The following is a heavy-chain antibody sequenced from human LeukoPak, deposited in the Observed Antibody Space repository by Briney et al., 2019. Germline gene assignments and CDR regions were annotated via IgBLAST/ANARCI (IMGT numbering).Heavy chain of an antibody. CDR3: ARHSYYYGSAVDY. J-gene: IGHJ4*02. Sequence: SETLSLTCTVSGGSISSYYWSRIRQPPGKGLEWLGYIYYSGSTNYNPSLKSRVTISVDTSKNQFSLKLSSVTAADTAVYYCARHSYYYGSAVDYWGQGTLVTVSS. D-gene: IGHD3-10*01. CDR2: IYYSGST. V-gene: IGHV4-59*08. CDR1: GGSISSYY.